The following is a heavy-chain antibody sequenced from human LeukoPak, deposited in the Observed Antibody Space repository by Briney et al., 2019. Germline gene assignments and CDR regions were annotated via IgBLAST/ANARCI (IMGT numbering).Heavy chain of an antibody. CDR2: ISYDGGNK. CDR1: GFALHTYG. Sequence: PGGSLRLSCLASGFALHTYGIHWVRQAPGKGLEWVAVISYDGGNKFFADAVGGRFTISRDNPKNTVHLEMNSLRAEDTAVYFCARDQSARDFYYYMDVWGEGTTVTVSS. CDR3: ARDQSARDFYYYMDV. V-gene: IGHV3-30*03. D-gene: IGHD3-10*01. J-gene: IGHJ6*04.